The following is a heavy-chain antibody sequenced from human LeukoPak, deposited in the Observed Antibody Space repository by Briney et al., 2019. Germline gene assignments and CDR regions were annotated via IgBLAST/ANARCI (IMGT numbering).Heavy chain of an antibody. Sequence: GASVKASCKASGYTFTGYYMHWVRQAPGQGLEWMGWINPNSGGTNYAQKFQGRVTMTRDTSISTAYMELSRLRSDDTAVYYCARDPIAVAGTVYYMDVWGKGTTVTVSS. CDR2: INPNSGGT. V-gene: IGHV1-2*02. D-gene: IGHD6-19*01. CDR3: ARDPIAVAGTVYYMDV. J-gene: IGHJ6*03. CDR1: GYTFTGYY.